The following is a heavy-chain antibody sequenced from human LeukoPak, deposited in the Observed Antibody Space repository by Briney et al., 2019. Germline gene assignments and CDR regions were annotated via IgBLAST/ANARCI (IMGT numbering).Heavy chain of an antibody. V-gene: IGHV3-7*03. D-gene: IGHD4-11*01. CDR3: ARNSNYDQGSAYYYYYYMDV. Sequence: PGGSLRLSCAASGFTFSSYWMSWVRQAPGKGLEGVANIKRDGSDKYYVGSVEGRFTISRDNDKNSLYLQMNSLRAEDTALYHCARNSNYDQGSAYYYYYYMDVWGKGTTVTVSS. CDR2: IKRDGSDK. J-gene: IGHJ6*03. CDR1: GFTFSSYW.